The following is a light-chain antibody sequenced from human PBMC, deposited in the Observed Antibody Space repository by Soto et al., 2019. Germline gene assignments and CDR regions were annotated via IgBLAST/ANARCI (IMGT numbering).Light chain of an antibody. V-gene: IGKV1-6*01. CDR1: EAIRSA. J-gene: IGKJ1*01. CDR3: LLDFRYFWA. Sequence: AIQLTQSPSSLSASVGDRVIITCRASEAIRSALGWYQQKPGKVPKLLIYAASILQSGVPSRFSGSGSGTDFTLTISSLQPEDFATYYCLLDFRYFWAFGQGTKV. CDR2: AAS.